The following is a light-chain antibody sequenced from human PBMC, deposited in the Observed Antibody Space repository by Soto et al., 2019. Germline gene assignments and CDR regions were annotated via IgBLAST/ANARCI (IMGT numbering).Light chain of an antibody. J-gene: IGKJ4*01. Sequence: EIVLTQSPATLSLSPGERATLSCRASQSVSSYLAWYQQKPGQAPRLLIYDASNRATGIPARFSGSGSGTDFTLTISRLEPEDFAVYYCQQRRKWPLTFGGGTKVEIK. CDR3: QQRRKWPLT. V-gene: IGKV3-11*01. CDR1: QSVSSY. CDR2: DAS.